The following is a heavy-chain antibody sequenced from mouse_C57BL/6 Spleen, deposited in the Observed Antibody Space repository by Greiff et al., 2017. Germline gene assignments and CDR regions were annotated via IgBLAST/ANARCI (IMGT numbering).Heavy chain of an antibody. CDR3: ARANWDEAWFAY. J-gene: IGHJ3*01. V-gene: IGHV1-50*01. CDR1: GYTFTSYW. CDR2: IDPSDSYP. D-gene: IGHD4-1*01. Sequence: QVQLQQPGAELVKPGASVKLSCKASGYTFTSYWMQWVKQRPGQGLEWIGEIDPSDSYPNYNQKFKGKATLTVDTSSSPAYMQLSSLTSEDSAVYYCARANWDEAWFAYWGQGTLVTVSA.